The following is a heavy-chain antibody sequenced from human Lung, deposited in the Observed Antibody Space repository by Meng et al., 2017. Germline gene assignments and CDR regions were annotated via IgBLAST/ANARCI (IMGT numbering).Heavy chain of an antibody. V-gene: IGHV3-15*01. CDR1: GFTFSNAW. CDR2: MKSNVDGGTV. Sequence: VEVGGGLVKPGGSLRFSCAAFGFTFSNAWMTWVRQAPGKGLEWIGRMKSNVDGGTVDYAAALKGRFFISRDDSKNMFYLQMNSLKSEDTAVYYCTGHIDYWGHGTLVTVSS. J-gene: IGHJ4*01. CDR3: TGHIDY.